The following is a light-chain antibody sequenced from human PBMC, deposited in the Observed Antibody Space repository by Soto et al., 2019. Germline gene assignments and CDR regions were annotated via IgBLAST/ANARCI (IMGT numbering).Light chain of an antibody. CDR1: SSDVGSYNL. CDR3: CSYARTSTYV. V-gene: IGLV2-23*01. J-gene: IGLJ1*01. Sequence: QSVLTQPASVSGSPGQSITVSCTGTSSDVGSYNLVSWYQQHPGKAPKLMIYEDNKRPSGVSNRFSVSKSGYTASLTISGLQAEDEADYYCCSYARTSTYVFGSGTKATVL. CDR2: EDN.